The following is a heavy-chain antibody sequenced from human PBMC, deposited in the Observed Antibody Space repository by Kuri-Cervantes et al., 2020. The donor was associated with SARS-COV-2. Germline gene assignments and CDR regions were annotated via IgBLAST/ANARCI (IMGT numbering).Heavy chain of an antibody. Sequence: ASVKVSCKASGYTSSTYDTNWVRQASGQGLEWMGWINPNSGGTNYAQKFQGRVTMTRDRSTSTVYLELSSLTSEDTAIYYCYCAPREGFDSWGQGTLVTVSS. CDR1: GYTSSTYD. J-gene: IGHJ4*02. CDR3: YCAPREGFDS. V-gene: IGHV1-8*02. CDR2: INPNSGGT. D-gene: IGHD2-21*01.